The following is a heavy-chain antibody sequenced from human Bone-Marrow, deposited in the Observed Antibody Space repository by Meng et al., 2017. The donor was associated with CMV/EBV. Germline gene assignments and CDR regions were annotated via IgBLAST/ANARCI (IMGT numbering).Heavy chain of an antibody. J-gene: IGHJ4*02. D-gene: IGHD6-6*01. CDR1: GGSISSSSYY. CDR2: IYYSGST. CDR3: ARSLGSSPEDY. Sequence: GSLRLSCTVSGGSISSSSYYWGWIRQPPGKGLEWIGSIYYSGSTYYNPSLKSRVTISVDTSKNQFSLKLSSVTAADTAVYYCARSLGSSPEDYWGQGTLVTVSS. V-gene: IGHV4-39*01.